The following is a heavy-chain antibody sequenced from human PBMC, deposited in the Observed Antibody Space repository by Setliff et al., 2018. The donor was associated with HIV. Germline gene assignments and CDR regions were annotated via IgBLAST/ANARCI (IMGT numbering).Heavy chain of an antibody. V-gene: IGHV4-38-2*01. CDR3: ARSDSGYRSSWVPFDI. D-gene: IGHD6-13*01. CDR1: GYSIRSGYY. Sequence: LSLTCAVSGYSIRSGYYWGWIRQPPGKGLEWIGSIYHSGSTYYNPSLKSRVTISVDTSKNQFSLKLSSVTAADTAVYYCARSDSGYRSSWVPFDIWGQGTMVTVSS. CDR2: IYHSGST. J-gene: IGHJ3*02.